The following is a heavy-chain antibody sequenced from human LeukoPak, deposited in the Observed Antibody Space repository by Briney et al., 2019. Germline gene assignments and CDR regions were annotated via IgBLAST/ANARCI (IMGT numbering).Heavy chain of an antibody. V-gene: IGHV1-46*01. D-gene: IGHD5-12*01. CDR3: ARGRGNDSPWFDP. CDR2: VDPTADGT. J-gene: IGHJ5*02. Sequence: ASVKVSCKASGYTFTGYYIHWMRQAPGQGLEWLGIVDPTADGTTYAQKFQGRVTLTSDTSTSTVYMQLRNLISEDTAVYYCARGRGNDSPWFDPWGQGTLVTVSS. CDR1: GYTFTGYY.